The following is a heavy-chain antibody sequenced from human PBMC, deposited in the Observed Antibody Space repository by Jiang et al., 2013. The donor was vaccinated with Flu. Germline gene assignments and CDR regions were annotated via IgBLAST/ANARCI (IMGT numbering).Heavy chain of an antibody. CDR1: GGSISSYY. J-gene: IGHJ6*02. CDR2: IYYSGST. V-gene: IGHV4-59*01. CDR3: ARDAPGWYYDILTGYSYGMDV. D-gene: IGHD3-9*01. Sequence: SLTCTVSGGSISSYYWSWIRQPPGKGLEWIGYIYYSGSTNYNPSLKSRVTISVDTSKNQFSLKLSSVTAADTAVYYCARDAPGWYYDILTGYSYGMDVWGQGTTVTVSS.